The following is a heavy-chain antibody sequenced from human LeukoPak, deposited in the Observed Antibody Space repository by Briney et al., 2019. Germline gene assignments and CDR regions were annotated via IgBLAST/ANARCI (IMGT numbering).Heavy chain of an antibody. V-gene: IGHV3-21*01. CDR2: ISSSSSYI. CDR3: ARAGPLARAFDY. Sequence: GGSLRLSCAASGFTFRSYAVNWVRQAPGKGLEWVSSISSSSSYIYYADSVKGRFTISRDNAKNSLYLQMNSLRAEDTAVYYCARAGPLARAFDYWGQGTLVTVSS. J-gene: IGHJ4*02. CDR1: GFTFRSYA.